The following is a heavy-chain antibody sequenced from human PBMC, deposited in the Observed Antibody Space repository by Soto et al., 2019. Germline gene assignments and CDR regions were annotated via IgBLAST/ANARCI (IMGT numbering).Heavy chain of an antibody. D-gene: IGHD3-22*01. V-gene: IGHV1-18*01. CDR1: EYTSSSEG. J-gene: IGHJ4*02. CDR3: AITGRSGYYYELLTSFDF. Sequence: VKIYCTASEYTSSSEGGSWVGQAPGQGLACLGCISAYHCNTNYAQKLQGRVIMTTDTSTSTAYMELRSLRSDDTAVYYSAITGRSGYYYELLTSFDFWRQGTLVPGSS. CDR2: ISAYHCNT.